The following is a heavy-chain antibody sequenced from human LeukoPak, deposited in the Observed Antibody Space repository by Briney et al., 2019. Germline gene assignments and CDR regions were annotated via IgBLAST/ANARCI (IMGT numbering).Heavy chain of an antibody. CDR1: GGSFSGYY. J-gene: IGHJ4*02. CDR3: ARSDELTRTFDY. V-gene: IGHV4-34*01. D-gene: IGHD1-26*01. CDR2: INHSGST. Sequence: SETLSLTCAVYGGSFSGYYWSWIRQPPGKGLEWIGEINHSGSTNYNPSLKSRVTISVDTSKNQFSLKLSSVTAADTAVYYCARSDELTRTFDYWGQGILVTVSS.